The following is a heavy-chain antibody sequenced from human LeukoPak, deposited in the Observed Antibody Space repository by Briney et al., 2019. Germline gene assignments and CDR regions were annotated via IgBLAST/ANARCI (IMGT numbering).Heavy chain of an antibody. J-gene: IGHJ4*02. Sequence: SETLSLTCTVSGGSISSYYWSWIRQPPGKGLEWIGYIYYSGSTNYNPSLKSRVTISVDASKNQFSVKLSSVTAADTAVYYCARSIRGYSSGWYYFDYWGQGTLITVSS. CDR1: GGSISSYY. V-gene: IGHV4-59*12. CDR2: IYYSGST. CDR3: ARSIRGYSSGWYYFDY. D-gene: IGHD6-19*01.